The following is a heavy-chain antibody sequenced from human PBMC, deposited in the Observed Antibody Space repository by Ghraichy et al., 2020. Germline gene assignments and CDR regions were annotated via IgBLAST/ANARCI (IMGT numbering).Heavy chain of an antibody. CDR1: GFTFSSYS. D-gene: IGHD6-6*01. Sequence: GGSLRLSCAASGFTFSSYSMNWVRQAPGKGLEWVSYISSSSTIYYADSVKGRFTISRDNAKNSLYLQMNSLRDDDTAVYYCARDQLGSIAARLDYYYGMDVWGQGTTVTVSS. J-gene: IGHJ6*02. CDR2: ISSSSTI. V-gene: IGHV3-48*02. CDR3: ARDQLGSIAARLDYYYGMDV.